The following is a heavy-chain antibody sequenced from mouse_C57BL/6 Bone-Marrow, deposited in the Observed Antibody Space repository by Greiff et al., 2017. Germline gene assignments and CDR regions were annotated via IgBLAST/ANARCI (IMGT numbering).Heavy chain of an antibody. CDR2: ISYDGSN. CDR3: ARYYYGSRYYFDY. V-gene: IGHV3-6*01. CDR1: GYSITSGYY. Sequence: ESGPGLVKPSQSLSLTCSVTGYSITSGYYWNWIRQFPGNKLEWMGYISYDGSNNYNPSLKNRISITRDTSKNQFFLKLNSVTTEDTATYYCARYYYGSRYYFDYWGQGTTLTVSS. J-gene: IGHJ2*01. D-gene: IGHD1-1*01.